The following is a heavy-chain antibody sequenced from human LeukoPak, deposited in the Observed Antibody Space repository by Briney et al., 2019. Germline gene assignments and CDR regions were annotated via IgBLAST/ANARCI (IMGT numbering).Heavy chain of an antibody. CDR1: DGSFSGYY. Sequence: SETLSLTCAVCDGSFSGYYWSWIRQPPGKGLEGIGEINPSGSPNYTPSLHSRVTIPVHPSNHQFSLKLRSVTAPDTAVYYCARNQQLSEGVNNWFDPWGQGTLVTVSS. J-gene: IGHJ5*02. CDR3: ARNQQLSEGVNNWFDP. CDR2: INPSGSP. D-gene: IGHD6-13*01. V-gene: IGHV4-34*01.